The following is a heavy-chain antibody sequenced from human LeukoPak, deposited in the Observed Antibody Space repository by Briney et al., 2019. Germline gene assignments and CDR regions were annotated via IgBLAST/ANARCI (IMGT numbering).Heavy chain of an antibody. D-gene: IGHD2-2*01. CDR1: GYTFTSYG. V-gene: IGHV1-18*01. J-gene: IGHJ6*02. CDR2: ISAYNGNT. CDR3: ARESMGVVPAAIGMDV. Sequence: ASVKVSCKASGYTFTSYGISWVRQAPGQGLEWMGWISAYNGNTNYAQKLQGRVTMTTDTSTSTAYMELRSLRSDGTAVYYCARESMGVVPAAIGMDVWGQGTTVTVSS.